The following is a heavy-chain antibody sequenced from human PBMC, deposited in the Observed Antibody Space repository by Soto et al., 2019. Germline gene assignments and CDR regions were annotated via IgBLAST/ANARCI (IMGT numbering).Heavy chain of an antibody. Sequence: EVQLVESGGGLVQPGGSLRLSCAASGLIFSDYHMDWVRQAPGKGLGWVGRIRRKANSYTTEYAASVKGRFTISRDDSKNSLSLQMNSLKTEDTAVYYCAMLGGWSGGSNDMDVWGQGTTVTVSS. CDR2: IRRKANSYTT. CDR1: GLIFSDYH. CDR3: AMLGGWSGGSNDMDV. J-gene: IGHJ6*02. D-gene: IGHD6-19*01. V-gene: IGHV3-72*01.